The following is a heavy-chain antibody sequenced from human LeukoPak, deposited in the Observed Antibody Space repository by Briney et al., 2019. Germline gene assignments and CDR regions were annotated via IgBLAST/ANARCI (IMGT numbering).Heavy chain of an antibody. J-gene: IGHJ4*02. V-gene: IGHV4-34*01. CDR3: ASVLEAKVYFDY. D-gene: IGHD1-1*01. Sequence: SETLSLTCAVYGGSFSGYYWSWIRQPPGKGLEWIGEINHSGSTNYNPSLKSRVTISVDTSKNQFSLKLSSVTAADTAVYYCASVLEAKVYFDYWGQGTLVTVSS. CDR2: INHSGST. CDR1: GGSFSGYY.